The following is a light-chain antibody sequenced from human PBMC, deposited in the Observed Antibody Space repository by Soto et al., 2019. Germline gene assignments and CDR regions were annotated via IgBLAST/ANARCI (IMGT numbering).Light chain of an antibody. CDR1: SSDVGSYNY. J-gene: IGLJ1*01. CDR3: SSYRSSSTYV. CDR2: EVT. V-gene: IGLV2-14*01. Sequence: QSALTRPASVSGSPGQSITISRTGTSSDVGSYNYVSWHQQHPGQAPKLMIYEVTHRASGIPDRFSASKSGNTASLTISGLQAGDEADYYCSSYRSSSTYVFGTGTKLTVL.